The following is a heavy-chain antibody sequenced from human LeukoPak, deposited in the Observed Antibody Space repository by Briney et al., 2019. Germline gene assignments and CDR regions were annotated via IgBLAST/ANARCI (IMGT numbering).Heavy chain of an antibody. CDR3: ARVLLWFGELSSYYYGMDV. V-gene: IGHV4-39*01. J-gene: IGHJ6*02. D-gene: IGHD3-10*01. CDR2: IYYSGST. Sequence: SETLSLTCTVSGGSISSSSYYWGWIRRPPGKGLEWIGSIYYSGSTYYNPSLKSRVTISVDTSKNQFSLKLSSVTAADTAVYYCARVLLWFGELSSYYYGMDVWGQGTTVTVSS. CDR1: GGSISSSSYY.